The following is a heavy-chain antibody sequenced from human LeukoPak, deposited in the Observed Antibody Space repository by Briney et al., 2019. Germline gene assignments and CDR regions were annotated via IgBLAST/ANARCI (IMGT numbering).Heavy chain of an antibody. CDR1: GGSISSYY. Sequence: SETLSLTCTVSGGSISSYYWSWVRQPAGKGLEWIGRFDASGDSNYNPSLKSRLTMSLDTSKKQLSPRLSSVTAADTAVYYCVRSGATNYYGMDVWGQGTTVTVSS. V-gene: IGHV4-4*07. CDR2: FDASGDS. J-gene: IGHJ6*02. CDR3: VRSGATNYYGMDV. D-gene: IGHD1-26*01.